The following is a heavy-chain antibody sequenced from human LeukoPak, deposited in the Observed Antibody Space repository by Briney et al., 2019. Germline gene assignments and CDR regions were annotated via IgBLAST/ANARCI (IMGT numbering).Heavy chain of an antibody. CDR3: TTLGYHLDS. Sequence: GGSLRLSCAASGFAFSAYEMNWVRQAPGKGLEWVSYIGGSDTTTYYADSVKGRFTISRDNARNSLYLQMNSLGAEDTALYYCTTLGYHLDSWGQGTLVTVSS. CDR2: IGGSDTTT. D-gene: IGHD3-22*01. CDR1: GFAFSAYE. J-gene: IGHJ4*02. V-gene: IGHV3-48*03.